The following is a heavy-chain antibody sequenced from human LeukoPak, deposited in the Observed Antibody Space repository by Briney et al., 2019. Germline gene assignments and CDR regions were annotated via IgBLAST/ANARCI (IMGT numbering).Heavy chain of an antibody. CDR3: ARSYPAYDSSGYYGPDPENYNWFDP. J-gene: IGHJ5*02. CDR2: IYTSGSN. D-gene: IGHD3-22*01. V-gene: IGHV4-61*02. Sequence: SQTLSLTCTVSGGSLSSGSYYWSWIRQPAGKGLEWIGRIYTSGSNNYNLSLKSRVTISVDTSKNQFSLKLSSVTAADTAVYYCARSYPAYDSSGYYGPDPENYNWFDPWGQGNLVTVSS. CDR1: GGSLSSGSYY.